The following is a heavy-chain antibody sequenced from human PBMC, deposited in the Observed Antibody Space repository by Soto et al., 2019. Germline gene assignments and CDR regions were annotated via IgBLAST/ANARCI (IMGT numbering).Heavy chain of an antibody. Sequence: QVQLQQWGAGLLKPSETLSLTCAVYGGSFSGYYWSWIRQPPGKGLEWIGEINHSGSTNYNPSLKSRVTIALDTSTDHFSLKLSSVTAANTAVYYCARMYGDDPDYLDYWCQGTLNTV. J-gene: IGHJ4*02. V-gene: IGHV4-34*01. CDR1: GGSFSGYY. D-gene: IGHD4-17*01. CDR3: ARMYGDDPDYLDY. CDR2: INHSGST.